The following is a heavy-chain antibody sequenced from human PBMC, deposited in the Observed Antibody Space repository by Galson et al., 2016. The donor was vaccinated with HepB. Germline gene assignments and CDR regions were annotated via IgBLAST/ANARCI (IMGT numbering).Heavy chain of an antibody. CDR3: TKDFYSSGPEYFHH. CDR1: GFTFEDYA. Sequence: SLRLSCAASGFTFEDYAMHWVRQFPGKGLEWVSGINWNSGVTDYADSVKGRFTISRDNAKNSLYLQMNGLRPEDTAFYYCTKDFYSSGPEYFHHWGRGTLVTVSS. V-gene: IGHV3-9*01. CDR2: INWNSGVT. D-gene: IGHD3-22*01. J-gene: IGHJ1*01.